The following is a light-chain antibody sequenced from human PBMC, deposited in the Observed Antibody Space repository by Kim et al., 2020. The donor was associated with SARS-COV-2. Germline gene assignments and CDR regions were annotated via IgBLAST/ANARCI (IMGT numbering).Light chain of an antibody. CDR3: MQALQTPWK. CDR1: QSLLHSNGYNY. CDR2: LGS. V-gene: IGKV2-28*01. J-gene: IGKJ1*01. Sequence: DIVMTQSPLSLPVTPGEPASISCRSSQSLLHSNGYNYLDWYLQKPGQSPQLLIYLGSNRASGVPDRFSGSGSGTDITLKISRVEAEDVGVYYCMQALQTPWKFGQGTKVDIK.